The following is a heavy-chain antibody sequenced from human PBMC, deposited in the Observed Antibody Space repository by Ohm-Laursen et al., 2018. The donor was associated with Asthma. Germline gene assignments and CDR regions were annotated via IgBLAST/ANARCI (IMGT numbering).Heavy chain of an antibody. V-gene: IGHV4-4*02. D-gene: IGHD2-2*01. CDR3: ARGSVVPAAKTFDY. Sequence: SETLSLTCAVSGGSISSSNWWSWVRQPPGKGLEWIGEIYHSGSTYYNPSLKSRVTISVDTSKNQFSLKLSSVTAADTAVYYCARGSVVPAAKTFDYWGQGTLVTVSS. CDR2: IYHSGST. J-gene: IGHJ4*02. CDR1: GGSISSSNW.